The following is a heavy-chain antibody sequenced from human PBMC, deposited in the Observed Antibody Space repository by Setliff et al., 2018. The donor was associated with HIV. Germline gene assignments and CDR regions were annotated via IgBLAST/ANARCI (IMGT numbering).Heavy chain of an antibody. Sequence: NPGGSLRLSCAGSGFNFKNAWMSWVRQAPGKGLEWVGRIKSRVDGETTAYAAPLKGRFTISRDDSKNTLYLQMDSLSTEDTAVYYCILLGMHGAFDIWGQGTMVTVSS. V-gene: IGHV3-15*01. D-gene: IGHD7-27*01. CDR1: GFNFKNAW. CDR2: IKSRVDGETT. CDR3: ILLGMHGAFDI. J-gene: IGHJ3*02.